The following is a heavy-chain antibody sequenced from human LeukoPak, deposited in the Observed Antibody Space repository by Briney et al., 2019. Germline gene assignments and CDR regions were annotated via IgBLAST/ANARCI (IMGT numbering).Heavy chain of an antibody. CDR1: GYTLTDYY. V-gene: IGHV1-2*02. CDR2: INPNSGAT. Sequence: ASVKVSCKASGYTLTDYYLHWVRQAPGQGLKWMGWINPNSGATHYAQSFQARATMTRDTPIASSYMELTGLESDDTAVYYCARGRRILGGPENAGDFFDFWGQGSLVTVSS. CDR3: ARGRRILGGPENAGDFFDF. D-gene: IGHD3-16*01. J-gene: IGHJ4*01.